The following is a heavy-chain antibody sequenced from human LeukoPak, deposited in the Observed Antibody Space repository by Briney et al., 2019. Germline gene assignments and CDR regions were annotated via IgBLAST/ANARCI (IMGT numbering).Heavy chain of an antibody. V-gene: IGHV4-38-2*02. D-gene: IGHD6-19*01. J-gene: IGHJ4*02. CDR3: AREARFALPVVGSGDY. CDR2: IYHSGST. Sequence: SETLSLTCTVSGYSISSGYYWGWIRQPPGKGLEWIGSIYHSGSTYYNPSLKSRVTISVDTSKNQFSLKLSSVTAADTAVYYCAREARFALPVVGSGDYWGQGTLVTVSS. CDR1: GYSISSGYY.